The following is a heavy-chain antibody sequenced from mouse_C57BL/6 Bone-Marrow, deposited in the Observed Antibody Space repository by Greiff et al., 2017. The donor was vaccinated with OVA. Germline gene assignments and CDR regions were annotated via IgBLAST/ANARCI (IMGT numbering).Heavy chain of an antibody. CDR2: IDPSDSYT. V-gene: IGHV1-59*01. Sequence: VQLQESGAELVRPGTSVKLSCKASGYTFTSYWMHWVKQRPGQGLEWIGVIDPSDSYTNYNQKFKGKATLTVDTSSSTAYMQLSSLTSEDSAVYYCARPQDYWGQGTTLTVSS. J-gene: IGHJ2*01. CDR1: GYTFTSYW. CDR3: ARPQDY.